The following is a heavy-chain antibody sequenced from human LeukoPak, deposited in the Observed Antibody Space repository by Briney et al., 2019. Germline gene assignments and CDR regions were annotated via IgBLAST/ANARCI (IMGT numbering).Heavy chain of an antibody. D-gene: IGHD2-8*01. V-gene: IGHV3-21*01. CDR1: GFTFSAYS. CDR3: TRESCTNGICPSDY. J-gene: IGHJ4*02. Sequence: GGSLRLSCAASGFTFSAYSMCWVRQAPGKGLEWVSSISSGGGAIYYAGSVKGRITISRDNAKNSLFLQMNSLRAEDTAVYYCTRESCTNGICPSDYWCQGTLVTVYS. CDR2: ISSGGGAI.